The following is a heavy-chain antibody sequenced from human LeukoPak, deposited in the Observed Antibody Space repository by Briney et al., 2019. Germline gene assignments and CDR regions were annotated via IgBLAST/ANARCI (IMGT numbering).Heavy chain of an antibody. CDR2: ISSSSSTI. V-gene: IGHV3-48*04. CDR3: AKDPGGRIAAAGTFNY. J-gene: IGHJ4*02. D-gene: IGHD6-13*01. Sequence: GGSLRLSCAASGFTFSSYSMNWVRQAPGKGLEWVSYISSSSSTIYYADSVKGRFTISRDNAKNSLYLQMNSLRAEDTAVYYCAKDPGGRIAAAGTFNYWGQGTLVTVSS. CDR1: GFTFSSYS.